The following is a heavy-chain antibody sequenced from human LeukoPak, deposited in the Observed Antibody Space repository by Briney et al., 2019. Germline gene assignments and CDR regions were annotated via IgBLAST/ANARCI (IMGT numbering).Heavy chain of an antibody. CDR1: SYTFTSYG. D-gene: IGHD3-3*01. V-gene: IGHV1-18*01. CDR2: ISAYNGNT. Sequence: ASVKVSRKASSYTFTSYGISWVRQAPGQGLEWMGWISAYNGNTNYAQKLQGRVTMTTDTSTSTAYMELRSLRSDDTAVYYCARGISDFWSGYYTDYYFDYWGQGTLVTVSS. CDR3: ARGISDFWSGYYTDYYFDY. J-gene: IGHJ4*02.